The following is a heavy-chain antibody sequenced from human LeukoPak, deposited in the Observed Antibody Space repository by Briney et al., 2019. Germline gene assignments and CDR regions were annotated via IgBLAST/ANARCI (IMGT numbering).Heavy chain of an antibody. J-gene: IGHJ4*02. CDR1: GFTFSSYA. V-gene: IGHV3-23*01. D-gene: IGHD3-22*01. CDR3: AKANDNGGVVVITDGNFDY. CDR2: ISGSGGST. Sequence: GGSLRLSCAASGFTFSSYAMSWVRQAPGKGLEWVSAISGSGGSTYYADSVKGRFTISRDNAKNSLYLQMNSLRAEDTALYYCAKANDNGGVVVITDGNFDYWGQGTLVTVSS.